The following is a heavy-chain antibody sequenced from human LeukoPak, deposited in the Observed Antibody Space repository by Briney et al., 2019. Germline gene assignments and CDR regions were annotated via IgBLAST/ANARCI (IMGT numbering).Heavy chain of an antibody. V-gene: IGHV4-39*01. J-gene: IGHJ6*02. CDR2: IYYSGST. Sequence: PSETLSLTCTVSGGSISSSSYYWGWIRQPPGKGLEWIGSIYYSGSTYYNPSLKSRVTISVDTSKNQFSLKLSSVTAADTTVYYCARIVATIMRYYYYGMDVWGQGTTVTVSS. CDR3: ARIVATIMRYYYYGMDV. D-gene: IGHD5-12*01. CDR1: GGSISSSSYY.